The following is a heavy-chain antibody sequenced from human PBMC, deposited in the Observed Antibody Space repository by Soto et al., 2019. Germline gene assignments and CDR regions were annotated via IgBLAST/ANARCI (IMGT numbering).Heavy chain of an antibody. D-gene: IGHD4-17*01. J-gene: IGHJ3*02. Sequence: GGSLRLSCAASGFNFSSYGMHWARQGPGKGLEWVAVIWYDGSNKVYADSVKGRFTISKDNSKNTLYLQMNSLRAEDTAVYYCARDLSGDYGALDTWGQGTMVTVSS. V-gene: IGHV3-33*01. CDR2: IWYDGSNK. CDR3: ARDLSGDYGALDT. CDR1: GFNFSSYG.